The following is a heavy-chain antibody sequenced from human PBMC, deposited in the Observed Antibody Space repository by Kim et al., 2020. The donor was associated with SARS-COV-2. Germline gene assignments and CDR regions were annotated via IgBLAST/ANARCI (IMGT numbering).Heavy chain of an antibody. V-gene: IGHV3-30-3*01. Sequence: GGSLRLSCAASGFTFSSYAMHWVRQAPGKGLEWVAVISYDGSNKYYADSVKGRFTISRDNSKNTLYLQMNSLRAEDTAVYYCARDSNSFRNWNYWELFVDYWGQGTLVTVSS. CDR2: ISYDGSNK. J-gene: IGHJ4*02. CDR3: ARDSNSFRNWNYWELFVDY. CDR1: GFTFSSYA. D-gene: IGHD1-7*01.